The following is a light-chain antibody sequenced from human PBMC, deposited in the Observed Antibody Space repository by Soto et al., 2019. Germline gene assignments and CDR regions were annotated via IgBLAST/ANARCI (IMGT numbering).Light chain of an antibody. CDR2: KAS. Sequence: DIQMTQSPSTLSGFVGDRITITCRASQTISSWLAWYQQKPGKAPKLLIYKASTLKSGVPSRCSGSGSGTEFTLTISSLQPDDFATYYCQHYNSYPEAFGQGTKVDIK. V-gene: IGKV1-5*03. CDR3: QHYNSYPEA. J-gene: IGKJ1*01. CDR1: QTISSW.